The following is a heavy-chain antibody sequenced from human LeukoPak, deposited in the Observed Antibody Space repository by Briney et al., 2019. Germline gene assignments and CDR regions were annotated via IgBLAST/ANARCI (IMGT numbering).Heavy chain of an antibody. CDR1: GGSFSGYY. J-gene: IGHJ5*02. CDR3: ARKNRQYSCSWYIWFDP. V-gene: IGHV4-34*01. Sequence: PSETLSLTCAVYGGSFSGYYWSWIRQPPGKGLEWIGEINHSGSTKYNPSLKSRVTISVDTSKNQSSLKLRSVTAADTAVYNCARKNRQYSCSWYIWFDPWGQGTLVTVPS. CDR2: INHSGST. D-gene: IGHD6-13*01.